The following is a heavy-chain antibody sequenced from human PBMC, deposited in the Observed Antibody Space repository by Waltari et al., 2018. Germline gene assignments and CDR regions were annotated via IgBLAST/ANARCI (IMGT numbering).Heavy chain of an antibody. Sequence: EVQLVESGGGLIQPGGSLRLSCAASGFTVSSNYMSWVRQAPGKGLEWVSVIYSGGSTYYAASVKGRFTISRDNSKNTLYLQMNSLRAEDTAVYYCARGRDYDSSGDPFGHWGQGTLVTVSS. J-gene: IGHJ1*01. CDR3: ARGRDYDSSGDPFGH. CDR2: IYSGGST. D-gene: IGHD3-22*01. V-gene: IGHV3-53*01. CDR1: GFTVSSNY.